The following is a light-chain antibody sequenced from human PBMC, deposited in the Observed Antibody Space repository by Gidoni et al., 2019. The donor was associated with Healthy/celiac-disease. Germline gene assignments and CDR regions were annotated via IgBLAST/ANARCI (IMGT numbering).Light chain of an antibody. CDR1: QDISNY. CDR3: QQYDNLPALT. V-gene: IGKV1-33*01. CDR2: DAS. J-gene: IGKJ4*01. Sequence: DIQMTQSPSSLSASVGDRVTITCQASQDISNYLIWYQQKPGKAPKLLIYDASNLETGVPSRFSGSGSGTDFTFTISSLQPEDIATYYCQQYDNLPALTFXGXTKVEIK.